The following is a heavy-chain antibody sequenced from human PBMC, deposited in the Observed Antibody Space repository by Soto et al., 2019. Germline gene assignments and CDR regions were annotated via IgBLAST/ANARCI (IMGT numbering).Heavy chain of an antibody. Sequence: GASVKVSCKASGYTFTGYYMHWVRQAPGQGLEWMGWINPNSGGTSYAQKFQGWVTMTRDTSISTAYMELSRLRSDDTAVYYCTIVVVPAAMGFDPWGQGTLVTVSS. CDR3: TIVVVPAAMGFDP. J-gene: IGHJ5*02. D-gene: IGHD2-2*01. CDR2: INPNSGGT. CDR1: GYTFTGYY. V-gene: IGHV1-2*04.